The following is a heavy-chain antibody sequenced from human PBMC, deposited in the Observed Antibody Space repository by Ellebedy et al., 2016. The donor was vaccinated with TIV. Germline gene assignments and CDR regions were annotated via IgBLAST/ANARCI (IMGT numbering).Heavy chain of an antibody. J-gene: IGHJ2*01. Sequence: PGGSLRLSCGFTFDDYAMHWVRQAPGKGLEWVSGVSWNSGRIGYADSVKGRFTISTDSAERTVYLQMSSLRAEDTAVYYCATDPGYNEHDWYFDVWGRGTLVTVST. V-gene: IGHV3-9*01. D-gene: IGHD1-1*01. CDR3: ATDPGYNEHDWYFDV. CDR2: VSWNSGRI. CDR1: FTFDDYA.